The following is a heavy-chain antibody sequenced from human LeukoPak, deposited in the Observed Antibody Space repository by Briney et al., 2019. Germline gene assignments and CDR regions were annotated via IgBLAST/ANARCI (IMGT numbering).Heavy chain of an antibody. D-gene: IGHD5/OR15-5a*01. CDR1: GGSISSSSYY. CDR3: ARHGPLYEYFYYNMDV. Sequence: SETLSLTCTVSGGSISSSSYYWGWIRQPPGEGLEWIGTIYYSGTTYYNPSLGSRVTISLDTSKNQFSLKLTSVTAADTAVYYCARHGPLYEYFYYNMDVWGQGTTVTVSS. CDR2: IYYSGTT. V-gene: IGHV4-39*01. J-gene: IGHJ6*02.